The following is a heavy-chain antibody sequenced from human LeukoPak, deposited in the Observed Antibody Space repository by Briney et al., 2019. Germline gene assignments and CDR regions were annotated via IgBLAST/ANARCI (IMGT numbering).Heavy chain of an antibody. D-gene: IGHD6-13*01. Sequence: PSETLSLTCTVSGGSMSSYYWSWIRQPAGKGLEWIGRIYSSGSTNYNPSLKSGVTMSVDTSKNQFSLKLSPVTAADTAVYYCARIESSSYRSFDYWGQGTLVTVSS. CDR2: IYSSGST. CDR1: GGSMSSYY. V-gene: IGHV4-4*07. CDR3: ARIESSSYRSFDY. J-gene: IGHJ4*02.